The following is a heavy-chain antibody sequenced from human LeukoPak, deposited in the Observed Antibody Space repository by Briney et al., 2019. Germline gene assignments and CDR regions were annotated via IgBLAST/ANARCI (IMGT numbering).Heavy chain of an antibody. D-gene: IGHD5-24*01. CDR3: ARLPDGYNVYYMDV. CDR2: ISSSGSTI. V-gene: IGHV3-11*01. J-gene: IGHJ6*03. CDR1: GFTFSDYY. Sequence: GGSLRLSCAASGFTFSDYYMSWIRQAPGKGLEWVSYISSSGSTIYYADSVKGRFTISRDNAKNSLYLQMNSLRAEDTAVCYCARLPDGYNVYYMDVWGKGTTVTVSS.